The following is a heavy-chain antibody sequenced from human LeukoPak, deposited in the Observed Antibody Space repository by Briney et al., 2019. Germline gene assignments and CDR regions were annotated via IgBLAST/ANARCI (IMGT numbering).Heavy chain of an antibody. Sequence: SETLSLTCAVYGGSFSGYYWSWIRQPPGKGLEWIGEINHSGSTNYNPSLKSRVTISVDTSKNQFSLKLSSVTAADTAVYYCARGYGTICGGGCSQIGYYFDYWGQGTLVTVSS. CDR3: ARGYGTICGGGCSQIGYYFDY. V-gene: IGHV4-34*01. D-gene: IGHD2-21*02. J-gene: IGHJ4*02. CDR2: INHSGST. CDR1: GGSFSGYY.